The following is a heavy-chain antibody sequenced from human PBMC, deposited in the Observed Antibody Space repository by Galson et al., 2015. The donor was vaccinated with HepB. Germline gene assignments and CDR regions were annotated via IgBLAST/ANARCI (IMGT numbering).Heavy chain of an antibody. Sequence: SLRLSCAASGFTFSDHYMDWVRQAPGKGLEWVGRTRDKTHSYTTQYAASVRGRFTVSRDDSQNSLYLQMNSLKTEDTAVYYCARAGSQLLSGFQYAMDVWGQGTTVTGPS. V-gene: IGHV3-72*01. CDR1: GFTFSDHY. CDR2: TRDKTHSYTT. CDR3: ARAGSQLLSGFQYAMDV. D-gene: IGHD2-2*01. J-gene: IGHJ6*02.